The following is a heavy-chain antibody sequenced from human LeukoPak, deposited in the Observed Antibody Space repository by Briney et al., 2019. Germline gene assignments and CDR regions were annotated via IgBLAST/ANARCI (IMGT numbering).Heavy chain of an antibody. D-gene: IGHD3-10*01. V-gene: IGHV3-66*02. CDR1: GFTVSSNY. J-gene: IGHJ4*02. CDR2: IYSGGST. Sequence: GGSLRLSCAASGFTVSSNYMSWVRQAPGKGLEWVSVIYSGGSTYYADSAKGRFTISRDNSKNTLYLQMNSLRAEDTAVYYCARDREGYYGSGSYVYWGQGTLVTVSS. CDR3: ARDREGYYGSGSYVY.